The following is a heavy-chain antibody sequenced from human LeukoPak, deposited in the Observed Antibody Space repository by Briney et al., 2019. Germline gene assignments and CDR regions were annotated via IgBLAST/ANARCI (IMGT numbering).Heavy chain of an antibody. CDR3: ARDPTGYRGREVGY. V-gene: IGHV4-30-4*08. D-gene: IGHD6-13*01. CDR1: GGSISSGDYY. J-gene: IGHJ4*02. CDR2: IYYSGST. Sequence: SETLSLTCTVSGGSISSGDYYWSWIRQPPGKGLEWIGYIYYSGSTYYNPSLKSRVTISVDTSKNQFSLKLSSVTAADTAVYYCARDPTGYRGREVGYWGQGTLVTVSS.